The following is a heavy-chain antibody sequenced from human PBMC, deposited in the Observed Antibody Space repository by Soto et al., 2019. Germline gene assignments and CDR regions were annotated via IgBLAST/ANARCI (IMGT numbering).Heavy chain of an antibody. D-gene: IGHD3-3*01. V-gene: IGHV4-61*01. CDR3: ARAQQWLRFLGWSLPDGGMDV. Sequence: SETLSLTCTVSGGSVSSESHYWSWIRQTPGKGLEWIGYIYYTGSTNYNPSLKGRVTMSVDTSRDQVSLRLRSVTRADTAVYYCARAQQWLRFLGWSLPDGGMDVWGQGTTVTVSS. J-gene: IGHJ6*02. CDR2: IYYTGST. CDR1: GGSVSSESHY.